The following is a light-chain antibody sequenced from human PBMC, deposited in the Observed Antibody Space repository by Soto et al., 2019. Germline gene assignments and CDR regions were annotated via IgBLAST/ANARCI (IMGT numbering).Light chain of an antibody. J-gene: IGKJ1*01. Sequence: EIVLTQSPATLSLSPGERATLSCRAIQSVSSSYLAWYQQKPGQAPRLLIYGASSRATGIPDRFSGRGSGTDFTLTISRLEPEDFAVYYCQQYGRSPTTFGQGTKVDIK. CDR2: GAS. CDR1: QSVSSSY. V-gene: IGKV3-20*01. CDR3: QQYGRSPTT.